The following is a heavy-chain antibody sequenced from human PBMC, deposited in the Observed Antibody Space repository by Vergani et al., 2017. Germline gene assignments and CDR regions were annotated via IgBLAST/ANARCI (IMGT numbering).Heavy chain of an antibody. CDR1: GGTFSSYA. D-gene: IGHD2-15*01. V-gene: IGHV1-69*18. CDR3: AREGAVGYCSGGSCDEDYYYGMDV. CDR2: IIPIFGTA. J-gene: IGHJ6*02. Sequence: QVQLVQSGAEVKKPGSSVKVSCKASGGTFSSYAISWVRQAPGQGLEWMGRIIPIFGTANYAQKFQGRVTITADESTSTAYMELSSLRSEDTAVYYCAREGAVGYCSGGSCDEDYYYGMDVWGQGTTVTVSS.